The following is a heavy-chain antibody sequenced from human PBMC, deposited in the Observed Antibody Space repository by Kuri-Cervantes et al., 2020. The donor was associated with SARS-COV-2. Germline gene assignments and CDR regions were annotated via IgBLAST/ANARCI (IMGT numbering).Heavy chain of an antibody. CDR1: GFTFSSYG. V-gene: IGHV3-30*03. D-gene: IGHD3-3*01. J-gene: IGHJ3*02. CDR3: ARDQYRYPDFWSGYWAAFDI. CDR2: ISYDGSNK. Sequence: GGSLRLSCAASGFTFSSYGMHWVRQAPGKGLEWVAVISYDGSNKYYADSVKGRFTISRDNSKNTVYLQMGSLRAEDMAMYYCARDQYRYPDFWSGYWAAFDIWGQGTMVTVSS.